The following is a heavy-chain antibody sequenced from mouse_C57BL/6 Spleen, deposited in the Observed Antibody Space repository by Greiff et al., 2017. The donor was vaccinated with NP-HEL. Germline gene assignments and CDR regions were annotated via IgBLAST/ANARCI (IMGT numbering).Heavy chain of an antibody. CDR2: INPNNGGT. V-gene: IGHV1-22*01. CDR1: GYTFTDYN. J-gene: IGHJ4*01. Sequence: VQLQQSGPELVKPGASVKMSCKASGYTFTDYNMHWVKQSHGKSLEWIGYINPNNGGTSYNQKFKGKATLTVNKSSSTAYMELRSLTSEDSAVYYCASDYGSSDYYAMDYWGQGTSVTVSS. D-gene: IGHD1-1*01. CDR3: ASDYGSSDYYAMDY.